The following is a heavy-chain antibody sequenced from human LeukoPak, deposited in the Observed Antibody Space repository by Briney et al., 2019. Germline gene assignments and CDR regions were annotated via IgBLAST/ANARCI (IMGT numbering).Heavy chain of an antibody. CDR2: IYYSGST. Sequence: PSETLSLTCTVSGCSISSSSYYWGWIRQPPGKGLGWGGSIYYSGSTYYNPSLKSRVTISVDTYNNHFSQKLRSVTAADTAVYSCVRHGYSSGWTPAEYFQHWGQGTLVTVSS. D-gene: IGHD6-19*01. CDR1: GCSISSSSYY. CDR3: VRHGYSSGWTPAEYFQH. V-gene: IGHV4-39*01. J-gene: IGHJ1*01.